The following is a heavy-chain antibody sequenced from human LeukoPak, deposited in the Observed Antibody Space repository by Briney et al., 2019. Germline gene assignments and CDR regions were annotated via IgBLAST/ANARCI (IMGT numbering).Heavy chain of an antibody. CDR2: INPNSGGT. Sequence: ASVKVSCKASGYTFTGYYMHWARQAPGQGLEWMGWINPNSGGTNYAQKFQGRVTMTRDTSISTAYMELSRLRSDDTAVYYCVAAAAGRFGDYWGQGTLLTVSS. J-gene: IGHJ4*02. V-gene: IGHV1-2*02. CDR1: GYTFTGYY. CDR3: VAAAAGRFGDY. D-gene: IGHD6-13*01.